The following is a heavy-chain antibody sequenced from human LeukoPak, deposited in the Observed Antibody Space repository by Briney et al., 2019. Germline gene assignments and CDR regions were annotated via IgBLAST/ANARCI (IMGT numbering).Heavy chain of an antibody. J-gene: IGHJ4*02. Sequence: GGSLRLSCAASGFTFSSYEMNWVRQAPGKGLEWVSYISSSGSTIYYADSVKGRFTISRDNAKNSLYLQMNSLRAEDTAVYYCAREARMVRGVMNDYWGQGTLVTVSS. CDR3: AREARMVRGVMNDY. D-gene: IGHD3-10*01. CDR2: ISSSGSTI. CDR1: GFTFSSYE. V-gene: IGHV3-48*03.